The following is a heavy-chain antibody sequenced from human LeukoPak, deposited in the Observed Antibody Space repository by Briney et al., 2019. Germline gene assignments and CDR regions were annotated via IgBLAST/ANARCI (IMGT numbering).Heavy chain of an antibody. CDR2: IKQDGSEK. J-gene: IGHJ4*02. V-gene: IGHV3-7*01. Sequence: PGGSLRLSCAVSGITFSTCGWNWVRQAPGKGLEWVANIKQDGSEKYYVDSVKGRFAISRDNAKNSVYLQMNGLRAEDTAVYYCARENTAVPGGDCWGQGTLVTVSS. CDR1: GITFSTCG. D-gene: IGHD5-18*01. CDR3: ARENTAVPGGDC.